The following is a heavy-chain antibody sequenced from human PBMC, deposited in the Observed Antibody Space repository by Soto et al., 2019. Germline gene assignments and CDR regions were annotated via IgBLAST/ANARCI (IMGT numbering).Heavy chain of an antibody. D-gene: IGHD2-15*01. CDR2: INSDGSST. V-gene: IGHV3-74*01. Sequence: GGSLRLSCAASGFTFSSYWMHWVRQAPGKGLVWVSRINSDGSSTSYADSVKGRFTISRDNAKNTLYLQMNSLRAEDTAVYYCARGGDIVVVVAATEVNGMDVWGQGTTVTVSS. CDR3: ARGGDIVVVVAATEVNGMDV. CDR1: GFTFSSYW. J-gene: IGHJ6*02.